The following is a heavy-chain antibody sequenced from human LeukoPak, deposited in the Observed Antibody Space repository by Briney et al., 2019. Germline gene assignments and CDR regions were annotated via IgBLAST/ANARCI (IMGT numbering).Heavy chain of an antibody. D-gene: IGHD4-17*01. J-gene: IGHJ5*02. V-gene: IGHV3-64*01. Sequence: GXXLRLSCAASGFTSSSYSMNWVREAPGKGVEYVSAISSNGGSTYYANSVKGRFTISRDNSKNTLYLQMGRLSAEDMAVYYCARDPSAYGDRLEGFDPLGQGTLVTVSS. CDR3: ARDPSAYGDRLEGFDP. CDR2: ISSNGGST. CDR1: GFTSSSYS.